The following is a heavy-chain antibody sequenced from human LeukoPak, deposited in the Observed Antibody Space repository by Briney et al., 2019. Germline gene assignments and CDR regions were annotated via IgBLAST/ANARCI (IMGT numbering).Heavy chain of an antibody. D-gene: IGHD2-15*01. CDR1: WFTFHSHC. V-gene: IGHV3-21*01. J-gene: IGHJ4*02. CDR2: ISSSSSYI. CDR3: ARGALMCSGGSCYDY. Sequence: GSLRLSCSSSWFTFHSHCMKRVRPAPGKGLELGSSISSSSSYIYYADSVKGRFTISRDNAKNSLYLQMNSLRAEDTAVYYCARGALMCSGGSCYDYWGQGTLVTVSS.